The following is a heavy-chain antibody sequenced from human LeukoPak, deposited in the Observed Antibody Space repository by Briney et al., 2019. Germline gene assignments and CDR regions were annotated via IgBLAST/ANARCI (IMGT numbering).Heavy chain of an antibody. CDR2: ISGDGGST. Sequence: PGGSLRLSGAAPGFIFDNYAIHWVRQAPGKGLEWVSLISGDGGSTFYADSVRGRFTISRDNTTKSLSLQMSSLRSEDTALYYCARESETSGWYDYWGQGTLVTVSS. CDR1: GFIFDNYA. D-gene: IGHD6-19*01. J-gene: IGHJ4*02. CDR3: ARESETSGWYDY. V-gene: IGHV3-43*02.